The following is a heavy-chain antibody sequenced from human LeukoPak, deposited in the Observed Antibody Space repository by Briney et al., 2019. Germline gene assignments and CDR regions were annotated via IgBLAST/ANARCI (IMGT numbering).Heavy chain of an antibody. CDR1: GFTFSSYA. CDR3: AKVQRNYRDGYPSQH. V-gene: IGHV3-23*01. Sequence: GGSLRLSCAASGFTFSSYAMSWVRQAPGKGLEWVSAISGSGGSTYYADSVKGRFTISRDNSKNTLYLQMNSLRAEDTAVYYCAKVQRNYRDGYPSQHWGQGTLVTVSS. J-gene: IGHJ1*01. CDR2: ISGSGGST. D-gene: IGHD5-24*01.